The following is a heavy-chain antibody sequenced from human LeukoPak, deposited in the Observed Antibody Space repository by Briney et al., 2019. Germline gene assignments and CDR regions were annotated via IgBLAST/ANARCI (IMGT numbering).Heavy chain of an antibody. CDR1: GGSISSGGYY. CDR3: ARVGEAAAGIDY. D-gene: IGHD6-13*01. Sequence: SQTLSLTCTVSGGSISSGGYYWSWIRQHPGKGLEWIGYIYYSGSTYYNPSLKSRVTISVDTSKNQFSLKLSSVTAADTAVYYCARVGEAAAGIDYWGQGTLVTVSS. V-gene: IGHV4-31*03. J-gene: IGHJ4*02. CDR2: IYYSGST.